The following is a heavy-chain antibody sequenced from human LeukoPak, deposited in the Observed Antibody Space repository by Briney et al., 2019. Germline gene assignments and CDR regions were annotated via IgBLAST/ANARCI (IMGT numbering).Heavy chain of an antibody. CDR3: ARATVTTGTEY. Sequence: ASVKVSCKASGYTFSDYYIHWVRQAPGQGLEWMGWVIPNSGGTHYAQQFQGRVTMTRDTSISTAYMELSRLRSDDTAVYYCARATVTTGTEYWGQGILVTVSS. J-gene: IGHJ4*02. CDR1: GYTFSDYY. CDR2: VIPNSGGT. D-gene: IGHD4-17*01. V-gene: IGHV1-2*02.